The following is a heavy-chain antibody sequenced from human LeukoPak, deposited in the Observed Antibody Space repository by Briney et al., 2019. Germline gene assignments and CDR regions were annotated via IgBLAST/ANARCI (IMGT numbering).Heavy chain of an antibody. V-gene: IGHV4-59*01. D-gene: IGHD6-6*01. Sequence: NPSETLSLTCTVSDGSISSYYWSWIRQPPGKGLEWIGYIYYSGSTNYNPSLKSRVTISVDTSKNQFSLKLSSVTAADTAVYYCARVGGGIAARLGYYGMDVWGQGTTVTVSS. CDR3: ARVGGGIAARLGYYGMDV. CDR2: IYYSGST. J-gene: IGHJ6*02. CDR1: DGSISSYY.